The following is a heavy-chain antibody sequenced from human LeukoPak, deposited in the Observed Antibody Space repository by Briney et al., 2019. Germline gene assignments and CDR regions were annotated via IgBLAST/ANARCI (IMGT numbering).Heavy chain of an antibody. V-gene: IGHV3-30*04. CDR1: GFTFSSYA. CDR3: AKDLVRQQLVRVYYYYGMDV. J-gene: IGHJ6*02. D-gene: IGHD6-13*01. Sequence: PGGSLRLSCAASGFTFSSYAMHWVRQAPGKGLEWVAVISNDGSNKYYVDSVKGRFTITRDNSKNTLYLQMNSLRAEDTAVYYCAKDLVRQQLVRVYYYYGMDVWGQGTTVTVSS. CDR2: ISNDGSNK.